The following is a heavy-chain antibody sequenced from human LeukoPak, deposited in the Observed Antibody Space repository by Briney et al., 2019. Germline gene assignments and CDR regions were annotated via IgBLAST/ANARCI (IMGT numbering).Heavy chain of an antibody. V-gene: IGHV4-61*01. CDR2: IYYSGST. J-gene: IGHJ4*02. CDR1: GGSVSSGSYY. D-gene: IGHD3-22*01. CDR3: AKAIDSRGHWYERGADY. Sequence: PSETLSLTCTVSGGSVSSGSYYWSWIRQPPGKGLEWIGYIYYSGSTNYNPSLKSRVTISVDTSKNQFSLKLSSVTAADTAVYYCAKAIDSRGHWYERGADYWGPGTLVTVSS.